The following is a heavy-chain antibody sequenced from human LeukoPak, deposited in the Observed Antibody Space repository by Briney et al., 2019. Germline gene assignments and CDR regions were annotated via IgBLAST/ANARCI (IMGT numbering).Heavy chain of an antibody. D-gene: IGHD1-26*01. V-gene: IGHV3-30*02. J-gene: IGHJ5*02. Sequence: GGSLRLPCAASGFIFSDYGMNWVRQVPGKELERLTFIRHDGSNKFYAESVKGRFTISRDMSKNTLYLQMNSLTLEDTAIYYCTKEKVAYYTDRWSGLFDTWGQGTLVSVSS. CDR3: TKEKVAYYTDRWSGLFDT. CDR2: IRHDGSNK. CDR1: GFIFSDYG.